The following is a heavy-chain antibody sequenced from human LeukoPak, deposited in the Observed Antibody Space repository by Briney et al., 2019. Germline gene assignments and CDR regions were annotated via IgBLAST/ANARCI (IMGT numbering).Heavy chain of an antibody. CDR1: GFTLSNSW. Sequence: PGGSLRLSCAVSGFTLSNSWMHWVRQAPGKGLVWVSRIVGDGTSTSYADSVRGRFSISRDNAKNTLYLQMNSLRAEDTAVYYCARSLDEYLAYWGQGTLVTVSS. J-gene: IGHJ4*02. CDR2: IVGDGTST. V-gene: IGHV3-74*01. CDR3: ARSLDEYLAY. D-gene: IGHD1-1*01.